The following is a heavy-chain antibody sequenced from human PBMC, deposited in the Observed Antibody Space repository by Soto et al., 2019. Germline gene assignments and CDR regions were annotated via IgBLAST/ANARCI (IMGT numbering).Heavy chain of an antibody. Sequence: SETLSLTCYVSGGSVSSFCWTWIRQSPGKGLESIAYVCCSGSTNYNPSLESRVAISLDTSKNQFSLRLTSVTAADTAVYFCARVRTEYAGLDYWGQGTLVTVSS. CDR2: VCCSGST. J-gene: IGHJ4*02. CDR3: ARVRTEYAGLDY. D-gene: IGHD2-2*01. V-gene: IGHV4-59*02. CDR1: GGSVSSFC.